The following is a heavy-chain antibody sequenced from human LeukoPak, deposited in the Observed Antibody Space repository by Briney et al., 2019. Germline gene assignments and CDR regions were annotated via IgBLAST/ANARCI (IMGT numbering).Heavy chain of an antibody. CDR3: ARDGTSYGMDV. V-gene: IGHV3-30*03. J-gene: IGHJ6*02. CDR1: GFSFSSYG. D-gene: IGHD1-1*01. Sequence: TGRSLRLSCAASGFSFSSYGMNWVRQPPGKGLEWVAFISYDGSNKYYADSVKGRFTISRDNSQNTVYLQMNSLRGEDTAVYYCARDGTSYGMDVWGQGTTVTVSS. CDR2: ISYDGSNK.